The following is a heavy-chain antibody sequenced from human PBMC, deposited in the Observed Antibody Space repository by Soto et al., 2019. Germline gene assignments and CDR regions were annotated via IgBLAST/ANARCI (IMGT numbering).Heavy chain of an antibody. CDR1: GYSLTELS. CDR3: AIEVGPSKHFDL. D-gene: IGHD2-2*01. Sequence: ASVKVSCKVCGYSLTELSIHWVRQAPGEGLEWMGGYDLEKGETIYAQKFQGRVTMTEDSPADTPYMQLRSLRSEDTAVYYCAIEVGPSKHFDLWCQGTFGTVSS. V-gene: IGHV1-24*01. J-gene: IGHJ4*02. CDR2: YDLEKGET.